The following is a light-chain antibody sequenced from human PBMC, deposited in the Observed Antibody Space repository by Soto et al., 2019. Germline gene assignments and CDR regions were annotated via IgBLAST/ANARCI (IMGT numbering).Light chain of an antibody. Sequence: EIVLTQSPGTLSLSPGERATLSCRATQSIRNNFLAWYQQKPGQAPRLLIYGASRRATDIPDRFSGTGSGTDFTLTISRLEPEDFALYFCQQYGSSPWTFGQGTKVEIK. CDR1: QSIRNNF. CDR3: QQYGSSPWT. CDR2: GAS. V-gene: IGKV3-20*01. J-gene: IGKJ1*01.